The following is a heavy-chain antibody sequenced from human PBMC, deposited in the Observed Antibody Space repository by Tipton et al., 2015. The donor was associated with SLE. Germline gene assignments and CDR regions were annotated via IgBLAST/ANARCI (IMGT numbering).Heavy chain of an antibody. D-gene: IGHD3-22*01. V-gene: IGHV3-23*01. CDR1: GFTFSSYA. J-gene: IGHJ4*02. CDR3: AKDQGAYYYDSSGYWGGFDY. CDR2: ISGSGGST. Sequence: GSLRLSCAASGFTFSSYAMSWVRQAPGKGLEWVSAISGSGGSTYYADSVKGRFTISRDNSKNTLYLQMNSLRAEDTAVYYCAKDQGAYYYDSSGYWGGFDYWGQGTLVTVSS.